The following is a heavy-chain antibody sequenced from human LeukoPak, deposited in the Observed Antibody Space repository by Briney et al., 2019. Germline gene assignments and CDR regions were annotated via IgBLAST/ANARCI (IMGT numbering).Heavy chain of an antibody. J-gene: IGHJ4*02. CDR1: GFTFSSYA. Sequence: GGSLRLSCAASGFTFSSYAMHWARQAPGKGLEWVTLMSYDGSNKYYTDSVKGRFTISRDNSKDTLYLQMNSLRAEDTAVYYCARSTPAYSYGVDYWGQGTLVTVSS. V-gene: IGHV3-30-3*01. CDR2: MSYDGSNK. CDR3: ARSTPAYSYGVDY. D-gene: IGHD5-18*01.